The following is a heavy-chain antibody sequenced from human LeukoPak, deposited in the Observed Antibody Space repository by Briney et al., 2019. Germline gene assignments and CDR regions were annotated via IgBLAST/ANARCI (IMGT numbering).Heavy chain of an antibody. CDR2: IYPGDSDT. D-gene: IGHD3-10*01. V-gene: IGHV5-51*01. Sequence: GEPLKISCKASGYSFTSYWSGWVPKLPGKGLEWMGIIYPGDSDTRNSPSSQGQVTISADKSISTAYLQWSSLKGSDTAMYYCARQSYSYYGSGSYDNWFDPWGQGTLVTVSS. J-gene: IGHJ5*02. CDR3: ARQSYSYYGSGSYDNWFDP. CDR1: GYSFTSYW.